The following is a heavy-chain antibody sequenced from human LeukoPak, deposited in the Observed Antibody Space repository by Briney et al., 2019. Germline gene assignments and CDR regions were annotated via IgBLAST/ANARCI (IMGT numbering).Heavy chain of an antibody. D-gene: IGHD3-22*01. Sequence: PGRSLRLSCAASGFTFSSYGMHWVRQAPGKGLEWVAVISYDGSNKYYADSVKGRFTISRDNSKNTLYLQMNSLRAEDTAVYYCACGYYYDSSGFTPSYPWGQGTLVTVSS. J-gene: IGHJ5*02. CDR2: ISYDGSNK. CDR1: GFTFSSYG. V-gene: IGHV3-30*03. CDR3: ACGYYYDSSGFTPSYP.